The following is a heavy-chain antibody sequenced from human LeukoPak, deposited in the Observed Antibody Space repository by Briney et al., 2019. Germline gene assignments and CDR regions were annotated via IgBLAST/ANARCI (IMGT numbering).Heavy chain of an antibody. CDR1: GFTFSSYG. V-gene: IGHV3-33*01. CDR3: AGDINGEGFDP. D-gene: IGHD2-8*01. CDR2: IWYDGSNK. Sequence: GGSLRLSCAASGFTFSSYGMHWVRQAPGKGLEWVAVIWYDGSNKYYADSVRGRFTISRDNSKNTLYLQMNSLRAEDTAVYYCAGDINGEGFDPWGQGTLVTVSS. J-gene: IGHJ5*02.